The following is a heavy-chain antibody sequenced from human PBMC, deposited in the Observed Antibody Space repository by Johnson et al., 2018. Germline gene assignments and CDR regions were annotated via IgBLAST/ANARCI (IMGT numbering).Heavy chain of an antibody. Sequence: QVQLVQSGGGVVQPGRSLRLSCAASGFTFSSYGMHWVRQAPGKGLEWVAVISYDGSNKYYADSVKGRFTISRDNSKNTLYLQMNSLRAEDTAVYYCAKDQYYYDSSGYYTGNMDVWGKGTTVTVSS. CDR3: AKDQYYYDSSGYYTGNMDV. D-gene: IGHD3-22*01. CDR2: ISYDGSNK. V-gene: IGHV3-30*18. CDR1: GFTFSSYG. J-gene: IGHJ6*03.